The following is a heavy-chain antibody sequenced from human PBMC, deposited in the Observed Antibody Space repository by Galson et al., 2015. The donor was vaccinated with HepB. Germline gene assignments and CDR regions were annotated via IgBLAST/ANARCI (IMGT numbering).Heavy chain of an antibody. V-gene: IGHV3-23*01. CDR1: GFTFSSYA. CDR2: ISAGGSTT. Sequence: LRLSCAASGFTFSSYAMSWVRQAPGKGLEWVSGISAGGSTTYSADSVKGRFTISRDNSKNTLYLQMNSLRAEDTAVYYCAKRGGDGSGSTLRTYYYGMDVWGQGTTVTVSS. D-gene: IGHD3-10*01. CDR3: AKRGGDGSGSTLRTYYYGMDV. J-gene: IGHJ6*02.